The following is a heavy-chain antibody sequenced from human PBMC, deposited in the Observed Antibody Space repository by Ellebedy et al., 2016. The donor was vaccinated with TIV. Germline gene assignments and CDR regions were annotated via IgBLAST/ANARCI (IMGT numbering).Heavy chain of an antibody. J-gene: IGHJ6*02. V-gene: IGHV3-30*18. CDR2: ISTNGREK. CDR3: AEEGGSSRGASGMDV. D-gene: IGHD6-6*01. Sequence: PGGPLRLSCAASDFTLNTYGMHWVRQTPNKGLEWVAFISTNGREKYYIDSVKGRFTISRDISKNTLYLQMNSLRVDDTAVYYCAEEGGSSRGASGMDVWGQGTAVVVSS. CDR1: DFTLNTYG.